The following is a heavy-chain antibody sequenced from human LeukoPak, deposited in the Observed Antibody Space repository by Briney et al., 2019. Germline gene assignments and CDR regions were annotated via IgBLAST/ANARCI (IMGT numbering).Heavy chain of an antibody. V-gene: IGHV4-4*07. J-gene: IGHJ4*02. CDR1: GYSINSGYH. CDR2: IYTSGST. D-gene: IGHD3-3*01. CDR3: ARGPMFFGVAYCDY. Sequence: SETLSLTCIVSGYSINSGYHWGWIRQPAGKGLEWIGRIYTSGSTNYNPSLKSRVTISVDTSKNQFSLKLSSVTAADTAVYYCARGPMFFGVAYCDYWGQGTLVTVSS.